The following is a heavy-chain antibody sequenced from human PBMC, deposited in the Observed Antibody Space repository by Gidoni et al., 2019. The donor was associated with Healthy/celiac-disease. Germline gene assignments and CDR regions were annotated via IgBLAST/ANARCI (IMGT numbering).Heavy chain of an antibody. CDR2: ISSNGGST. Sequence: EVQLVESGGGLVQPGGSLRLSCSASGFTFSSYAMHWVRQAPGKGLEYVSAISSNGGSTYYADSVKGRFTISRDNSKNTLYLQMSSLRAEDTAVYYCVKAYYGSGSYPSDYWGQGTLVTVSS. D-gene: IGHD3-10*01. J-gene: IGHJ4*02. CDR3: VKAYYGSGSYPSDY. V-gene: IGHV3-64D*08. CDR1: GFTFSSYA.